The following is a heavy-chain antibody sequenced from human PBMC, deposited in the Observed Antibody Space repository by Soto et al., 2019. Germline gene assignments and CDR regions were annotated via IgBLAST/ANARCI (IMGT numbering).Heavy chain of an antibody. V-gene: IGHV3-7*01. D-gene: IGHD5-12*01. J-gene: IGHJ6*02. CDR1: GFTLCCYW. CDR2: IKQDGSEK. CDR3: AREAEGSGYDNYYYYYGMDV. Sequence: GGALRLSCAAPGFTLCCYWVGWGRPGPGEGLGGLANIKQDGSEKYYVDSVKGRFTISRDNAKNSLYLQMNSLRAEDTAVYYCAREAEGSGYDNYYYYYGMDVWGQGTTVTVSS.